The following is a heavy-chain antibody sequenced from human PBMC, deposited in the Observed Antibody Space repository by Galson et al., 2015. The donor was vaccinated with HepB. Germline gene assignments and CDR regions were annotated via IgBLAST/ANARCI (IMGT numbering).Heavy chain of an antibody. D-gene: IGHD3-10*01. CDR1: GGTFSSYA. J-gene: IGHJ5*02. CDR2: IIPIFGTA. CDR3: ARVGMVRGVMVPTFDP. Sequence: SVKVSCKASGGTFSSYAITWVRQAPGQGLEWMGGIIPIFGTANYAQKFQDRVTITADESTSTAYMELSSLRSEDTAVYYCARVGMVRGVMVPTFDPWGQGTLVTVSS. V-gene: IGHV1-69*13.